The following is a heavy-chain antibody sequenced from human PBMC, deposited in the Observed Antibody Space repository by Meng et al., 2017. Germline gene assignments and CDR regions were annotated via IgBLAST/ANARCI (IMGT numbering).Heavy chain of an antibody. V-gene: IGHV3-7*01. CDR2: IKQDGSEK. D-gene: IGHD3-10*01. Sequence: GESLKISCAASGFTFSSYWMSWVRQAPGKGLEWVAHIKQDGSEKYYVDSVKGRFTISRDNAKNSLYLQMNSLRAEDTAVYYCARYYGSGSYRFPRFDYWGQGTLVTVSS. J-gene: IGHJ4*02. CDR3: ARYYGSGSYRFPRFDY. CDR1: GFTFSSYW.